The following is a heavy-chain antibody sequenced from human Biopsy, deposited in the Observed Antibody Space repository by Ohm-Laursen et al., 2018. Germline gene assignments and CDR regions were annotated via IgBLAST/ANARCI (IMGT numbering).Heavy chain of an antibody. Sequence: SLRLSCAASGFPSSDYYMRWIRQAPGKGLEWVSYISSGGTTIYYADSVKGRFTISRDNAKNSLYLQMNSLRADDTAVYYCARDTRWNPYHMDVWGQGTTVTVSS. D-gene: IGHD1-1*01. CDR3: ARDTRWNPYHMDV. CDR1: GFPSSDYY. V-gene: IGHV3-11*01. CDR2: ISSGGTTI. J-gene: IGHJ6*02.